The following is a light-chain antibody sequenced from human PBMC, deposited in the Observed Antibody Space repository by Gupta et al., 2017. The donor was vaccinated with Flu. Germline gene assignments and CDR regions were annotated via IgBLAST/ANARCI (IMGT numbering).Light chain of an antibody. CDR1: SLRSYY. CDR2: GEN. CDR3: NSRDSSVNHAL. V-gene: IGLV3-19*01. J-gene: IGLJ2*01. Sequence: SSELTQDPAVSVALGQTVRITCQGDSLRSYYASWYQQKPGQAPVLVIYGENNRPSGIPDRFSGSSSGNTASLTITGAQAEDEADYYCNSRDSSVNHALFGGGTKLTVL.